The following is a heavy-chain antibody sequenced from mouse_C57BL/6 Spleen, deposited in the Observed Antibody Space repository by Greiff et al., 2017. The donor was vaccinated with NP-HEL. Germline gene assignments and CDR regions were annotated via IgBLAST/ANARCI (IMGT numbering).Heavy chain of an antibody. J-gene: IGHJ2*01. CDR2: IYPGSGST. CDR3: ARGNYFDY. Sequence: QVHVKQPGAELVKPGASVKMSCKASGYTFTSYWITWVKQRPGQGLEWIGDIYPGSGSTNYNEKFKSKATLTVDTSSSTAYMQRSSLTSEDSAVYYCARGNYFDYWGQGTTLTVSS. CDR1: GYTFTSYW. V-gene: IGHV1-55*01.